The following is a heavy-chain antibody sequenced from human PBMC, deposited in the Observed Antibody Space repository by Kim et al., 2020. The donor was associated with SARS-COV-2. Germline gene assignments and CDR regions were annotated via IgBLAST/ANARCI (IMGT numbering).Heavy chain of an antibody. J-gene: IGHJ4*02. CDR1: GFTFSSYG. V-gene: IGHV3-30*18. D-gene: IGHD3-22*01. Sequence: GGSLRLSCAASGFTFSSYGMHWVRQAPGKGLEWVAVISYDGSNKYYADSVKGRFTISRDNSKNTLYLQMNSLRAEDTAVYYCAKEGDYYDSSGYYYSAGFDYWGQGTLVTVSS. CDR3: AKEGDYYDSSGYYYSAGFDY. CDR2: ISYDGSNK.